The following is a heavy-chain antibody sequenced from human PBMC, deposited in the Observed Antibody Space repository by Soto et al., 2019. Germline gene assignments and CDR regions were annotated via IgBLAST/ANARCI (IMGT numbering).Heavy chain of an antibody. J-gene: IGHJ6*02. CDR3: AGNKDDFWSGPRSQYGMDV. CDR1: GFTFSSYG. V-gene: IGHV3-33*01. D-gene: IGHD3-3*01. Sequence: GGSLRLSCAASGFTFSSYGMHWVRQAPGKGLEWVAVIWYDGSNKYYADSVKGRFTISRDNSKNTLYLQMNSLRAEDTAVYYCAGNKDDFWSGPRSQYGMDVWGQGTTVTVAS. CDR2: IWYDGSNK.